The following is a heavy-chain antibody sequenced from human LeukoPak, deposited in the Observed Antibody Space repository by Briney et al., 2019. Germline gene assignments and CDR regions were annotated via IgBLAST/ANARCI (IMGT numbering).Heavy chain of an antibody. CDR2: ISYDGSNK. CDR1: GFTFSSYA. J-gene: IGHJ4*02. V-gene: IGHV3-30-3*01. CDR3: ARARDSGSYFDY. Sequence: PGRSLRLSCAASGFTFSSYAMYWVRQAPGKGLEWVAVISYDGSNKYYADSVKGRFTISRDNSKNTLYLQMNSLRAEDTAVYYCARARDSGSYFDYWGQGTLVTVSS. D-gene: IGHD1-26*01.